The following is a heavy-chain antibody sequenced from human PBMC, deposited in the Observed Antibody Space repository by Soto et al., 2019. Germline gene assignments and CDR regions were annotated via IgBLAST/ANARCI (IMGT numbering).Heavy chain of an antibody. CDR3: ARSVVVPAALEY. CDR2: IWYDGSKK. V-gene: IGHV3-33*01. J-gene: IGHJ4*02. CDR1: GFTFRSYG. D-gene: IGHD2-2*01. Sequence: SGFTFRSYGMHWVRQAPGKGLECVAVIWYDGSKKYHGDSVMGRFTISRDNSKNTLYLQMNSLRDDDTAVYYCARSVVVPAALEYWGQGTQVTVSS.